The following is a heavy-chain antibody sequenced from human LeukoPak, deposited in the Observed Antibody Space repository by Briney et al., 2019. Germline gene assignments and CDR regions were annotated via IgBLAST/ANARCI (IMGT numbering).Heavy chain of an antibody. CDR3: ARAPDSSGYYYHFDY. Sequence: GGSLRLSCGASGFMFSQYAMNWVRQAPGQELEWVAIISYGGNNQNYAESVKGRFTISRDNTKNTAYLQMNSLRPEDTAVYYCARAPDSSGYYYHFDYWGQGTLVTVSS. J-gene: IGHJ4*02. V-gene: IGHV3-30-3*01. CDR2: ISYGGNNQ. D-gene: IGHD3-22*01. CDR1: GFMFSQYA.